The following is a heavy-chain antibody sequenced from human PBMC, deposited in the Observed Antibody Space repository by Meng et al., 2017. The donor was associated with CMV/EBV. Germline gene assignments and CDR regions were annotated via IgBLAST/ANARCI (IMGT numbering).Heavy chain of an antibody. V-gene: IGHV4-34*01. CDR3: ARGVGGWFDP. J-gene: IGHJ5*02. Sequence: VRLQEWGAGLLKPSETLSLTGAVYGGSFSGYYWSWIRQPPGKGLEWIGEINHSGSTNYNPSLKSRVTISVDTSKNQFSLKLSSVTAADTAVYYCARGVGGWFDPWGQGTLVTSPQ. CDR2: INHSGST. CDR1: GGSFSGYY. D-gene: IGHD1-26*01.